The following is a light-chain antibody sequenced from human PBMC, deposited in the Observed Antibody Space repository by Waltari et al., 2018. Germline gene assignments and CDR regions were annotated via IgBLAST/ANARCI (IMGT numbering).Light chain of an antibody. J-gene: IGKJ5*01. CDR2: GAS. CDR3: QQYDNWPPV. V-gene: IGKV3-15*01. Sequence: EIMMTQSPATLSVSPGERATLSCRVSQSINSKVAWYQQKPGHTPRLLIYGASTRATGISARFSGSGSGTEFTLTIRSLQSEDVALYSCQQYDNWPPVFGQGTRLEIK. CDR1: QSINSK.